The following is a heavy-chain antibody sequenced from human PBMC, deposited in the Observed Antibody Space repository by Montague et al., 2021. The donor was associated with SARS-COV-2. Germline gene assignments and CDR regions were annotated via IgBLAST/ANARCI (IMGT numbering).Heavy chain of an antibody. CDR2: MAYSGRP. CDR1: GXSISSGDYF. J-gene: IGHJ2*01. CDR3: ARQVGGGLWYFDL. D-gene: IGHD1-26*01. V-gene: IGHV4-39*01. Sequence: SETLSLTCTVSGXSISSGDYFWGWIRQPPLKGLEWIGIMAYSGRPHYKXSVTSRVTLSVDTSNNQLSLRLSSVTAADTAVYYCARQVGGGLWYFDLWGRGTLVTVSS.